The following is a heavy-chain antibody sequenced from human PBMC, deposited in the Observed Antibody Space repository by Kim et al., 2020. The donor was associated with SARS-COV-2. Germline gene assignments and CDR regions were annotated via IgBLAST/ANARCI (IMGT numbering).Heavy chain of an antibody. Sequence: GGSLRLSCAASGITLTNNHMNWVRQAPGKGLEWVSVIYGGGTIDYADSVKDRFTISRDTSKNTVYLEMNSLRAEDTAVDYCARDIKFDGFAFFDLWGRGT. J-gene: IGHJ2*01. CDR3: ARDIKFDGFAFFDL. D-gene: IGHD3-10*01. CDR1: GITLTNNH. CDR2: IYGGGTI. V-gene: IGHV3-66*01.